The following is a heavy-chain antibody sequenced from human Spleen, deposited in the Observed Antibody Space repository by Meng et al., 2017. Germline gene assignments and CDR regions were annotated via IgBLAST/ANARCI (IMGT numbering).Heavy chain of an antibody. V-gene: IGHV6-1*01. CDR2: TYYRSKWYN. CDR3: ARQEGAFDY. CDR1: GDSVSSNSAA. Sequence: QIQLQQSRPGLAKPSQTLSPPCAISGDSVSSNSAAWNWLRQSPSRGLEWLGRTYYRSKWYNDYAVSVKSRITSNPDTSKNQFSLQLNSVTPEDTAVYYCARQEGAFDYWGQGTLVTVSS. D-gene: IGHD3-16*01. J-gene: IGHJ4*02.